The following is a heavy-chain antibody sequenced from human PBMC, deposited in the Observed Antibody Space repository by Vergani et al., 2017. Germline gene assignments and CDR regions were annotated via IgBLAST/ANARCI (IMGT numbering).Heavy chain of an antibody. Sequence: QVQLQESGPGLVKPSETLSLTCTVSGGSISSYYWSWIRPPPGKGLEWIGYIYYSGSTNYNPSLKSRVTISVDTSKNQFSLKLSSVTAADTAVYYCARGVAGRKGYYYYMDVWGKGTTVTVSS. V-gene: IGHV4-59*01. CDR1: GGSISSYY. J-gene: IGHJ6*03. CDR2: IYYSGST. D-gene: IGHD6-19*01. CDR3: ARGVAGRKGYYYYMDV.